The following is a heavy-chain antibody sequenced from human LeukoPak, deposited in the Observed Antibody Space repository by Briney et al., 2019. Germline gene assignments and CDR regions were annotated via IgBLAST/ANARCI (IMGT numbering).Heavy chain of an antibody. V-gene: IGHV3-48*04. CDR3: ARDLYCSGGSCYSLDS. CDR2: ISSSSSTI. Sequence: PGGSLRLSCAASGFTFSSYSMNWVRQAPGKGLEWVSYISSSSSTIYYADSVKGRFTISRDNAKNSLFLQMNSLRAEDTAVYYCARDLYCSGGSCYSLDSWGQGTLVTVSS. D-gene: IGHD2-15*01. CDR1: GFTFSSYS. J-gene: IGHJ4*02.